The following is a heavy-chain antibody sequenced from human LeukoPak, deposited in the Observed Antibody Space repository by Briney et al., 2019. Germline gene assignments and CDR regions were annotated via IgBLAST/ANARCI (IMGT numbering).Heavy chain of an antibody. V-gene: IGHV1-46*01. Sequence: ASVKVSCKASGYTFTSYYMHWVRQAPGQGLEWMGIINPSGGSTSYAQKFQGRVTMTRDTSTSTVYMELSSLRSEDTAVYYCARGLGVAGTDLVWFDPWGQGTLVTVSS. CDR3: ARGLGVAGTDLVWFDP. CDR1: GYTFTSYY. CDR2: INPSGGST. D-gene: IGHD6-19*01. J-gene: IGHJ5*02.